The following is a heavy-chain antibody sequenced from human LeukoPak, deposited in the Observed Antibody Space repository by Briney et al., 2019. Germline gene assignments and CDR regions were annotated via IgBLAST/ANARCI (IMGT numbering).Heavy chain of an antibody. CDR1: GFTFSSFS. J-gene: IGHJ4*02. D-gene: IGHD3-10*01. CDR2: FSTSSGTI. V-gene: IGHV3-48*02. CDR3: ARDKDFGFDY. Sequence: GGSLRLSCAASGFTFSSFSMNWVRPALGKGLERVSYFSTSSGTISYADSVKGRFTISRDDAKNSLYLQMNSLRDEDTAVYYCARDKDFGFDYWGQGTLVTVSS.